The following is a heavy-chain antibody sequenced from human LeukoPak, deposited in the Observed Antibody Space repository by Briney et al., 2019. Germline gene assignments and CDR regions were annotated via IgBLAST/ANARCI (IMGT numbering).Heavy chain of an antibody. CDR3: AREGSYCVGGDCYSFDF. CDR2: MHPGNGNT. J-gene: IGHJ4*02. V-gene: IGHV1-2*02. Sequence: ASVKVSCKASGYRFISNYIQWVRQAPGLGPEWMGWMHPGNGNTRYAEKFQGRVTMTRDTSINTAYMDLSSLRSDDTAVYYCAREGSYCVGGDCYSFDFWGQGTMITVSS. D-gene: IGHD2-21*02. CDR1: GYRFISNY.